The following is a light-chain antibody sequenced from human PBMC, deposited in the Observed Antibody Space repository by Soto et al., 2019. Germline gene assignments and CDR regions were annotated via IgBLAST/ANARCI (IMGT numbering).Light chain of an antibody. Sequence: EIVMTQSPATLSVSPGESATLSCRASQAVSANLAWYQQKPGQAPRLLIYGASTRATGIPARFSGSGSGTEFTLTISSLQPEDFAVYYCQHFNNWPFTFGGGTKVEI. V-gene: IGKV3-15*01. CDR1: QAVSAN. CDR2: GAS. CDR3: QHFNNWPFT. J-gene: IGKJ4*01.